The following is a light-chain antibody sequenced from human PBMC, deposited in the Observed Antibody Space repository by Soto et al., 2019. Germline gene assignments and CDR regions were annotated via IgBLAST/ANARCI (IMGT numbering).Light chain of an antibody. CDR1: QSVSSNF. V-gene: IGKV3-20*01. CDR2: GAS. J-gene: IGKJ4*01. CDR3: QHYCSSPQLT. Sequence: EFVLTQSPGTLSLSPGERATLSCRASQSVSSNFLAWYQQKPGQAPRLLIYGASTRGTGIPDRFSGSGSGTDFTLTISRLEPEDFAVYFCQHYCSSPQLTFGGGTKVEIK.